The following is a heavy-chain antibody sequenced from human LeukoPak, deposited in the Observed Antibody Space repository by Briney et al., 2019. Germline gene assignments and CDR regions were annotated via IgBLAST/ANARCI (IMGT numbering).Heavy chain of an antibody. Sequence: EASVEVSCKASGYTFTSYYMHWVRQAPGQGLEWMGIINPSGGSTSYAQKFQGRVTMTRDMSTSTVYMELSSLRSEDTAVYYCVAAAGTGWFDPWGQGTLVTVSS. V-gene: IGHV1-46*01. CDR3: VAAAGTGWFDP. CDR1: GYTFTSYY. D-gene: IGHD6-13*01. CDR2: INPSGGST. J-gene: IGHJ5*02.